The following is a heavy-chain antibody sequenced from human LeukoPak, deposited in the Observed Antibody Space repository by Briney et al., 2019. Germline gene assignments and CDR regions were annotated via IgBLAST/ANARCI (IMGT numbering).Heavy chain of an antibody. Sequence: AGGSLRLSCAASGFTFSSYGMHWVRQAPGKGLEWVAVISYDGSNKYYADSVKGRFTISRDNSKNTLYLQMNSLRAEDTAVYYCAKSYDLFDYWAREPWSPSPQ. D-gene: IGHD3-3*01. V-gene: IGHV3-30*18. CDR2: ISYDGSNK. CDR1: GFTFSSYG. J-gene: IGHJ4*02. CDR3: AKSYDLFDY.